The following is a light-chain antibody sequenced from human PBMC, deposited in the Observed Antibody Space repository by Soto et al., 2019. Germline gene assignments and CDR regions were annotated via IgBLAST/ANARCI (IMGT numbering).Light chain of an antibody. J-gene: IGKJ4*01. CDR1: QGISNY. Sequence: DIEMTQSQSSRSASVGNGVTITCRASQGISNYVAWYQQKPQKVPQRLIYAASRVHSGAPTRISGSGSGTDSTLIISRLQPEDFATYYRQQYNNYPLTFGGGTNVDI. CDR2: AAS. CDR3: QQYNNYPLT. V-gene: IGKV1-16*01.